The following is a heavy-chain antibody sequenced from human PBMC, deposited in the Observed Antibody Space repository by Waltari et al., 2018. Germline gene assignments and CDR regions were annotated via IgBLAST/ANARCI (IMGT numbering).Heavy chain of an antibody. CDR3: AKAGGIYNYPLDP. J-gene: IGHJ5*02. Sequence: QVEEYGGGVVQPGGSLRLSCVACGYAFHRYGMPWVPQAPGKGLEWLAVISSDGSGKYYADSVKGRFTMSRDNSKNMVYLQMNSLRPEDTAVYYCAKAGGIYNYPLDPWGQGTLVTVSS. CDR2: ISSDGSGK. D-gene: IGHD1-26*01. V-gene: IGHV3-30*18. CDR1: GYAFHRYG.